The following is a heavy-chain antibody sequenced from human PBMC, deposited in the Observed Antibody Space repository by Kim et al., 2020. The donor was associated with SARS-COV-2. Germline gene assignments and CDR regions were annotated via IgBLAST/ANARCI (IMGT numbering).Heavy chain of an antibody. D-gene: IGHD6-13*01. J-gene: IGHJ4*02. CDR3: ARPYSSSWYSPFDY. Sequence: EQKFQGRVTMTRDTSTSTVYMELSSLRSEDTAVYYCARPYSSSWYSPFDYWGQGTLVTVSS. V-gene: IGHV1-46*01.